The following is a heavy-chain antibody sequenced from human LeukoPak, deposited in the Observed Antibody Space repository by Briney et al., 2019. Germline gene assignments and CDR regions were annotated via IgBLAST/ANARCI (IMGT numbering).Heavy chain of an antibody. J-gene: IGHJ4*02. V-gene: IGHV4-4*07. Sequence: PSETLSLTCTVSGGSISSYYWSWIRQPAGKGLEWIGRIYTSGSTNYNPSLKSRVTMSVDTSKNQFSLKLSSVTAADTAVYYCASRFSNAWEVQAYRGQGTLVTVSS. D-gene: IGHD6-13*01. CDR2: IYTSGST. CDR1: GGSISSYY. CDR3: ASRFSNAWEVQAY.